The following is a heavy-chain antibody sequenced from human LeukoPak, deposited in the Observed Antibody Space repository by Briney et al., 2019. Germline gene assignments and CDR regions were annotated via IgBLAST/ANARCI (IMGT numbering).Heavy chain of an antibody. CDR2: INHSGST. V-gene: IGHV4-34*01. D-gene: IGHD1-26*01. CDR3: ARGQGGSYYVDY. J-gene: IGHJ4*02. Sequence: PSETLSLTCAVYGGSFSGCYWSWIRQPPGKGLEWIGEINHSGSTNYNPSLKSRVTISVDTSKNQFSLKLSSVIAADTAVYYCARGQGGSYYVDYWGQGTLVTVSS. CDR1: GGSFSGCY.